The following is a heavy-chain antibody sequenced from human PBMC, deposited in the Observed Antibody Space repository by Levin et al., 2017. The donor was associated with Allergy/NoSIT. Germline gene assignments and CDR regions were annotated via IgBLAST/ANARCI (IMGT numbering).Heavy chain of an antibody. CDR3: AKGSYCSAGTCYSRLGY. CDR1: GFTFSSDV. D-gene: IGHD2-15*01. CDR2: ISGSGGTT. Sequence: QHGESLKISCAGSGFTFSSDVMSWVRQAPGKGLEWVSGISGSGGTTYYADSVKGRFTISRDNSKNTLYLQMNSLRAEDTAVYYCAKGSYCSAGTCYSRLGYWGQGTLVTVSS. V-gene: IGHV3-23*01. J-gene: IGHJ4*02.